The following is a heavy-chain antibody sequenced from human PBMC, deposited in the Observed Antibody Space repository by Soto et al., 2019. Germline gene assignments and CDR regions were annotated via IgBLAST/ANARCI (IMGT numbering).Heavy chain of an antibody. CDR3: AKDADSSRWGGFDH. CDR2: ISYDGSNK. J-gene: IGHJ5*02. CDR1: GFTFSNYG. D-gene: IGHD6-13*01. V-gene: IGHV3-30*18. Sequence: QVQLVESGGGVVQPGRSLRLSCVASGFTFSNYGMHWVRQAPGKGLEWVAIISYDGSNKYYADSVKGRFTISRDNSKNTLYLEMNSLRAEDTAVYYCAKDADSSRWGGFDHWGQGTLVTVSS.